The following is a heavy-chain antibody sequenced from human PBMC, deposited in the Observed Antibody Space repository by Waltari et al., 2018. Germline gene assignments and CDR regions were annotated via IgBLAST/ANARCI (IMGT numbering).Heavy chain of an antibody. J-gene: IGHJ3*01. CDR3: AREPPRGEGDGFDF. CDR1: GFSFSTFA. V-gene: IGHV3-21*01. Sequence: EVQLVESGGGMVKPGGSLRLSCDTSGFSFSTFAMYWVRQAPGKGLEWVSGIGTTSTYKYYADSVKGRFTISRDNAKNTVYVQMSSLRAEDTAVYYCAREPPRGEGDGFDFWGQGTMVTVSS. CDR2: IGTTSTYK. D-gene: IGHD3-10*01.